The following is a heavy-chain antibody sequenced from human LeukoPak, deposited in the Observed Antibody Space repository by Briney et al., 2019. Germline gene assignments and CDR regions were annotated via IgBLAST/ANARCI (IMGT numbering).Heavy chain of an antibody. D-gene: IGHD3-3*01. V-gene: IGHV4-4*02. J-gene: IGHJ4*02. CDR2: VHPDGRT. Sequence: GSLRLSCAASGFIFSSYNMNWVRQPPGKGLEWIGEVHPDGRTNYNPSLESRLTMSVDVSENQVSLKLTSVTAADTAVYYCAREGGFYRPLDYSGQGTLVTVSS. CDR3: AREGGFYRPLDY. CDR1: GFIFSSYNM.